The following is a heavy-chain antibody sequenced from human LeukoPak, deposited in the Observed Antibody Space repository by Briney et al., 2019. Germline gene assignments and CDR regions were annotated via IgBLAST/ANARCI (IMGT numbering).Heavy chain of an antibody. CDR3: VGWINRIAAAGTHDAFDI. J-gene: IGHJ3*02. D-gene: IGHD6-13*01. V-gene: IGHV3-21*01. CDR2: ISSSSSDI. CDR1: GFTFSSYE. Sequence: GGSLRLSCAASGFTFSSYEMNWVRQAPGKGLEWVSSISSSSSDIYYADSVKGRFTISRDNAKNSLYLQMNSLRAEGTAVYYCVGWINRIAAAGTHDAFDIWGQGTKVTVSS.